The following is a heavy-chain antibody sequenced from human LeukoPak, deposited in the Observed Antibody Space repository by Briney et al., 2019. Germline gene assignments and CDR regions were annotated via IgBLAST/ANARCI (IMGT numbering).Heavy chain of an antibody. Sequence: GGSLRLSCAASGFTFSSYSMNWVRQAPVKGLEWVSSISSSSSYIYYADSVKGRFTISRDNAKNSLYLQMNSLRAEDTAVYYCARVTYYYDSGGFQHWGQGTLVTVSS. V-gene: IGHV3-21*01. CDR3: ARVTYYYDSGGFQH. J-gene: IGHJ1*01. CDR1: GFTFSSYS. CDR2: ISSSSSYI. D-gene: IGHD3-22*01.